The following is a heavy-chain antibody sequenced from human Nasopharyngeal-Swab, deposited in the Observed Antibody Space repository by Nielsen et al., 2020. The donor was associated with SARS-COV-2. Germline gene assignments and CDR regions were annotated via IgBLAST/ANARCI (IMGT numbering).Heavy chain of an antibody. J-gene: IGHJ4*02. CDR3: ARGSQWLVGHHGY. CDR1: GFTFSDYY. Sequence: GEPLKISCAASGFTFSDYYMSWISQAPGKGLEWGSYISSSSSYTNYADSVKGRFTISRENAKNSLYLQKNSLRAEDTAVYYCARGSQWLVGHHGYWGQGTLVNVS. CDR2: ISSSSSYT. D-gene: IGHD6-19*01. V-gene: IGHV3-11*06.